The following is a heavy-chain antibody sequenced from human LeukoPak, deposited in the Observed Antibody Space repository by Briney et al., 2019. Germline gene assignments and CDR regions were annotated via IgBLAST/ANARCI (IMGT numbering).Heavy chain of an antibody. CDR2: INPSGGST. D-gene: IGHD3-16*01. V-gene: IGHV1-46*01. CDR1: GYTFTSYY. J-gene: IGHJ5*02. CDR3: ARDGLPMITFGGVGWFDP. Sequence: ASVKVSCKASGYTFTSYYMHWVRQAPGQGLEWMGIINPSGGSTSYAQKFQGRVTMTRDTSTSTVYMGLSSLRSEDTAVYYCARDGLPMITFGGVGWFDPWGQGTLVTVSS.